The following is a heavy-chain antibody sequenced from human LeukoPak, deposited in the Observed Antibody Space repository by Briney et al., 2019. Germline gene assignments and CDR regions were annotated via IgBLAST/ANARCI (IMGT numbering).Heavy chain of an antibody. CDR1: GFTFSSHW. J-gene: IGHJ6*04. V-gene: IGHV3-74*01. Sequence: PGGSLRLSCAASGFTFSSHWMHWVRQAPGKGLVWVSRINSDGSSTTYADSVKGRFTISRDNAKNTLYLQMNSLRAEDTAVYYCAKPLLWFGELPPMGWDVWGKGTTVTISS. D-gene: IGHD3-10*01. CDR3: AKPLLWFGELPPMGWDV. CDR2: INSDGSST.